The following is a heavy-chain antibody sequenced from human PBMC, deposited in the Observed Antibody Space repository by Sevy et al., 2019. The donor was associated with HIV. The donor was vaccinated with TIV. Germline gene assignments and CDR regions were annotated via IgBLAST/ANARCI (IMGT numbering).Heavy chain of an antibody. J-gene: IGHJ4*01. CDR1: GYTFTRHT. CDR2: IRTYNGNI. V-gene: IGHV1-18*01. D-gene: IGHD2-8*02. Sequence: ASVKVSCKTSGYTFTRHTITWVRQAPGQALEWMGWIRTYNGNINYAQKFQDRVTMTIDTSTTTAYMDLRSLRSDDTAVYYCARSPHTSAWXWYLDFXXXGTLVTVSS. CDR3: ARSPHTSAWXWYLDF.